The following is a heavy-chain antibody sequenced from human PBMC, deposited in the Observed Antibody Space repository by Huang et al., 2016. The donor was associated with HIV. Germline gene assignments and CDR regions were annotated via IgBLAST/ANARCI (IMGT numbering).Heavy chain of an antibody. Sequence: VQLVESGGALVPPGGSLRLSCAASGFPFTTNYMHWVRQAPGKGREWGVTMDRVDKTSNAERVKGRFTGSRDNSKNTMYLQMNSLRVEDTATYYCAREMMVRGVSVPITDGYFYYGMDVWGHGTTVSVSS. CDR2: MDRVDKT. D-gene: IGHD3-10*01. CDR3: AREMMVRGVSVPITDGYFYYGMDV. J-gene: IGHJ6*02. CDR1: GFPFTTNY. V-gene: IGHV3-53*01.